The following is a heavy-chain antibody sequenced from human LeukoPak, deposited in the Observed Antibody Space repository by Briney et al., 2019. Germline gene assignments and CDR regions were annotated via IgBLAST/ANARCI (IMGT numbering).Heavy chain of an antibody. J-gene: IGHJ3*02. Sequence: GSLRLSCAASGFTFSSYGMHWVRQAPGKGLEWVAVIWYDGSNKYYGDSVKGRFTISRDNSKNTLYLQMNSLRAEDTAVYYCARDLGSEAFDIWGQGTMVTVSS. CDR1: GFTFSSYG. CDR2: IWYDGSNK. CDR3: ARDLGSEAFDI. D-gene: IGHD3-16*01. V-gene: IGHV3-33*08.